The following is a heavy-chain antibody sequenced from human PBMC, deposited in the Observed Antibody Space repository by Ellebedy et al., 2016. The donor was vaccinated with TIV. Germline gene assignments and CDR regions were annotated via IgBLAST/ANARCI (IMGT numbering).Heavy chain of an antibody. D-gene: IGHD2-15*01. V-gene: IGHV3-30*03. J-gene: IGHJ3*02. CDR3: ARVYCSGATCPAAFDI. CDR2: ISYDGSKK. Sequence: PGGSLRLSCAASGFTFSSYGMHWVRQAPGKGLEWVAIISYDGSKKYYADSVKGRFTISRDNSKNTLYLQMNSLRAEDTAVYYCARVYCSGATCPAAFDIWGQGTMVTVSS. CDR1: GFTFSSYG.